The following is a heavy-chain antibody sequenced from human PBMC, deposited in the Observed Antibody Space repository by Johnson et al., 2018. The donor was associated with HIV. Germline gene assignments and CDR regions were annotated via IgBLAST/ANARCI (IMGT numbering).Heavy chain of an antibody. CDR3: SSTIAARGAFDI. J-gene: IGHJ3*02. Sequence: VQLVESGGGLVQPGGSLRLSCAASGFTFRSYWMTWFRQTPGKGLEWVSVIYSGGSTYYADSVKGRFTISRDNSKNTLYLQMNSLRAEDTAVYYCSSTIAARGAFDIWGQGTMVTVSS. V-gene: IGHV3-66*01. D-gene: IGHD6-6*01. CDR1: GFTFRSYW. CDR2: IYSGGST.